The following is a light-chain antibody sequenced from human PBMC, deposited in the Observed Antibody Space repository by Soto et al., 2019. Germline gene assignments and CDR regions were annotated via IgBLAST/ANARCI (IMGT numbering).Light chain of an antibody. V-gene: IGKV1-39*01. Sequence: DIRMTQSPSAMSASVGARVTITSRACQGISNHLLWFQQKPGKVPKRLMSAASSLQSGVPSRFSGSGSGTDFTLTISSLQPEDFATYYCQQSYSTPWTFGQGTKVDIK. CDR3: QQSYSTPWT. CDR2: AAS. CDR1: QGISNH. J-gene: IGKJ1*01.